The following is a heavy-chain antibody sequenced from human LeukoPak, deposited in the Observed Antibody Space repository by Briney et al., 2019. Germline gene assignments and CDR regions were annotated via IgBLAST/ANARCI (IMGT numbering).Heavy chain of an antibody. J-gene: IGHJ4*02. D-gene: IGHD2-15*01. CDR2: IYHSGST. Sequence: SETLSLTCTVSGGSISSYYWSWIRQPPGKGLEWIGYIYHSGSTYYNPSLKSRVTISVDRSKNQFSLKLSSVTAADTAVYYCARSAGSAFFDYWGQGTLVTVSS. CDR1: GGSISSYY. V-gene: IGHV4-59*12. CDR3: ARSAGSAFFDY.